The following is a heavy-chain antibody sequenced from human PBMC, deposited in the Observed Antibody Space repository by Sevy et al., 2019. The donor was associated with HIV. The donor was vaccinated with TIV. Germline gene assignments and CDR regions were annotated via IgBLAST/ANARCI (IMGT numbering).Heavy chain of an antibody. CDR3: ARVNCSSTSCYTGGFDY. CDR2: IYHSGST. Sequence: SETLSLTCAVSGYSISSGYYWGWIRQPPAKGLEWIGSIYHSGSTYYNPSLKSRVTISVDTSKNQFSLKLSSVTAADTAVYYCARVNCSSTSCYTGGFDYWGQGTLVTVSS. J-gene: IGHJ4*02. CDR1: GYSISSGYY. D-gene: IGHD2-2*02. V-gene: IGHV4-38-2*01.